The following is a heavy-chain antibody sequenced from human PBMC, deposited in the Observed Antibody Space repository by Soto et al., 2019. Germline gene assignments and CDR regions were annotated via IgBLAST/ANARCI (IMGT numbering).Heavy chain of an antibody. CDR1: CCSIRGYS. D-gene: IGHD5-18*01. CDR3: AGFSGYSYGNDAFDI. J-gene: IGHJ3*02. CDR2: LYTMGST. Sequence: PSATLSPPSCDPCCSIRGYSWGWIRQPAGKGLQWIGRLYTMGSTNYNPSLQSRVTMSVDTSKNEFSLKVSSVTAADTAVYYCAGFSGYSYGNDAFDIWGQGTMVA. V-gene: IGHV4-4*07.